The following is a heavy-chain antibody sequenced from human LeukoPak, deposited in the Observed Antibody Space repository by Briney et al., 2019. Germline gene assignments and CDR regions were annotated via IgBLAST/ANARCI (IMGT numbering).Heavy chain of an antibody. CDR2: NT. J-gene: IGHJ5*02. D-gene: IGHD3-22*01. CDR3: ARESGFMMVGEIDADNWFDP. V-gene: IGHV3-30*03. Sequence: NTFFAPSVKGRFTLSRDNSKDTLYLHMKTLRPEDTAVYYCARESGFMMVGEIDADNWFDPWGQGTPVTVXS.